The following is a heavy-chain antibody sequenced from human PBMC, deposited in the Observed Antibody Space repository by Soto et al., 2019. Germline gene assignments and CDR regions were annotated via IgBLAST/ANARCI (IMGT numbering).Heavy chain of an antibody. CDR1: GFTFDDYA. J-gene: IGHJ6*02. Sequence: EVQLVESGGGLVQPGRSLRLSCAASGFTFDDYAMHWVRQRPGRGLEWVSGITWNSDEIGYPDSVKGRFSISRDNAKKYLSLHMNSLRPDDTALYYCAASRGFDSSGYSGYYYGMDVWGQGTTVTVSS. D-gene: IGHD3-22*01. CDR3: AASRGFDSSGYSGYYYGMDV. V-gene: IGHV3-9*01. CDR2: ITWNSDEI.